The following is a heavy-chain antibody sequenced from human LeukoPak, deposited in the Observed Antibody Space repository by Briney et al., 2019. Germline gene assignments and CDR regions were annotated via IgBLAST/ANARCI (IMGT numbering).Heavy chain of an antibody. D-gene: IGHD3-22*01. CDR3: ARDFTYYYDSSGPPGDP. J-gene: IGHJ5*02. Sequence: SETLSLTCTVSGYSVSSGYYWGWIRQPPGKGLEWIGSMYHSGDTYYNPSLKSRVTISVDTSKNQLSLKLSSVTAADTAVYYCARDFTYYYDSSGPPGDPWGQGTLVTVSS. CDR2: MYHSGDT. CDR1: GYSVSSGYY. V-gene: IGHV4-38-2*02.